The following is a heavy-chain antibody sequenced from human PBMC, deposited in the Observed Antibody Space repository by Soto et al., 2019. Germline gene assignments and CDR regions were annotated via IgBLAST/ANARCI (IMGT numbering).Heavy chain of an antibody. J-gene: IGHJ4*01. CDR3: ARGEQYSGRIFDY. V-gene: IGHV6-1*01. CDR1: GDSVSGNSAG. D-gene: IGHD1-26*01. CDR2: TYYRSKWYY. Sequence: SQTLSLTCAITGDSVSGNSAGWSWVRQSPSRGLEWLGRTYYRSKWYYEYAVSVRGRITINPDTSKNQYSLQLNPVTPEDTAVYFCARGEQYSGRIFDYWGQGTLVTV.